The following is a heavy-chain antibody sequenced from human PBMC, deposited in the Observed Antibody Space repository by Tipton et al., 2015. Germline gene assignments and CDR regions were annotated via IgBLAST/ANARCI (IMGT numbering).Heavy chain of an antibody. D-gene: IGHD3-22*01. CDR1: GDSINTYY. CDR3: ARDLVYYSSGYWGSTYYHYGMDV. Sequence: TLSLTCTVSGDSINTYYWSWIRQPPGKGLEWIGYIYDSGRTKYSPFLRGRVTISVDTSKNQFSLNLNSVTAADTAVYYCARDLVYYSSGYWGSTYYHYGMDVWGQGTTVTVSS. CDR2: IYDSGRT. V-gene: IGHV4-59*01. J-gene: IGHJ6*02.